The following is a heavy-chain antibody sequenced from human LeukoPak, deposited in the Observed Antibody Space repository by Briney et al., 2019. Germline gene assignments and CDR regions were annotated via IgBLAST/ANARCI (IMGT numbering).Heavy chain of an antibody. V-gene: IGHV7-4-1*02. CDR2: INTNTGNP. D-gene: IGHD1-1*01. CDR1: GYTFTSYA. CDR3: AREGWNDDHAVRQYGMDV. J-gene: IGHJ6*02. Sequence: VASVKVSCKASGYTFTSYAMNWVRQAPGQGLEWMGWINTNTGNPTYAQGFTGRLVFSLDTSVSTAYLQISSLKAEDTAVYYCAREGWNDDHAVRQYGMDVWGQGTTVTVSS.